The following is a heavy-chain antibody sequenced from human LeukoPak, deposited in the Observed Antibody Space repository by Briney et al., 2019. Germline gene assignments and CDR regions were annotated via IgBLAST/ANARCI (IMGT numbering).Heavy chain of an antibody. CDR3: ARGYCSGGSCSGAWFDP. Sequence: ASVKVSCKASGYTFTGYHIHWVRQAPGQGLEWMRWVNPNSGVTNYAQKFQGRVTTTRDTSISTAYIEVNSLRSDDTAVYYCARGYCSGGSCSGAWFDPWGQGTLVTVSS. V-gene: IGHV1-2*02. D-gene: IGHD2-15*01. CDR2: VNPNSGVT. J-gene: IGHJ5*02. CDR1: GYTFTGYH.